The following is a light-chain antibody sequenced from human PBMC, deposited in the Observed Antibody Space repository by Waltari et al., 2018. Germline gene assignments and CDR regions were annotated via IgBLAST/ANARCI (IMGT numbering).Light chain of an antibody. CDR2: DNS. J-gene: IGLJ2*01. CDR3: QVWDSTTDHAI. Sequence: SYVVTQPPSVSLAPGKTATITCGGDDIGRKTGCWYQQRPGQAPVLVVYDNSDRSSGVPERFSGSNSGDTATLTISRVEVGDEADFYCQVWDSTTDHAIFGGGTKLTVL. V-gene: IGLV3-21*03. CDR1: DIGRKT.